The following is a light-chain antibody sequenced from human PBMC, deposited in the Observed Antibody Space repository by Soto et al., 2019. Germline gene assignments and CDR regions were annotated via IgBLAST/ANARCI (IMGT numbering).Light chain of an antibody. J-gene: IGLJ2*01. Sequence: QSALTQPPSASGSPGQSVTISCTGTSRDVGHYDYVSWYQQHPGKAPKLMIYEVSKRPSGVPDRFSGSKFGYTASLTVSGLQAEDEADYYCSSYGGSNNLVFGGGTQLTVL. CDR1: SRDVGHYDY. CDR3: SSYGGSNNLV. V-gene: IGLV2-8*01. CDR2: EVS.